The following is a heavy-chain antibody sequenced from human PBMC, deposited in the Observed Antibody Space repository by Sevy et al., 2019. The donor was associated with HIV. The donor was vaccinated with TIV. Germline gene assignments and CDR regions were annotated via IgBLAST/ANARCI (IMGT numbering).Heavy chain of an antibody. D-gene: IGHD4-17*01. Sequence: GGSLRLSCAASGFTFSSYEMNWVRQAPGKGLEWISYISNSGTAMYYSDSVRGRFTISRDNPRRSLYLQMNSLRAEDTAVYYCARDLPPSATTVPHFDCWGQGTLVTVSS. J-gene: IGHJ4*02. V-gene: IGHV3-48*03. CDR1: GFTFSSYE. CDR3: ARDLPPSATTVPHFDC. CDR2: ISNSGTAM.